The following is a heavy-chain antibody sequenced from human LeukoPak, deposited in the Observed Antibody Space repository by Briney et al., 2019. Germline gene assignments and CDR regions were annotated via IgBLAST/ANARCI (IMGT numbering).Heavy chain of an antibody. CDR3: ATGADRDAFDI. CDR2: FDPEDGET. V-gene: IGHV1-24*01. Sequence: ASVKVSFKVSGYTLTELSMHWVRQAPGKGLEWMGGFDPEDGETIYAQKFQGRVTMTEDTSTDTAYMELSSLRSEDTAMFYCATGADRDAFDIWGQGTMVTVSS. J-gene: IGHJ3*02. CDR1: GYTLTELS.